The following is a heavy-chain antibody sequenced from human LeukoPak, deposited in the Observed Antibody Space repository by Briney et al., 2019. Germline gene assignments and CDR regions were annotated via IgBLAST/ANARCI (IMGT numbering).Heavy chain of an antibody. D-gene: IGHD1-26*01. CDR2: ITADGTNK. V-gene: IGHV3-48*03. CDR1: GFTFSNYE. CDR3: AREVEWELPDY. J-gene: IGHJ4*02. Sequence: PGGSLRLSCATSGFTFSNYEMSWVRQAPGKGLQWVSYITADGTNKYDAGSVKGRFTISRDNAKNSLYLQMNSLRVDDTAIYYCAREVEWELPDYWGQGTLVTVSS.